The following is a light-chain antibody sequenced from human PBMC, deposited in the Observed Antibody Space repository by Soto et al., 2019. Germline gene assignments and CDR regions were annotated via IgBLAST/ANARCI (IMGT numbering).Light chain of an antibody. J-gene: IGKJ5*01. CDR1: QGISTY. V-gene: IGKV1-9*01. CDR2: AAS. CDR3: QQLNTFPIT. Sequence: DIQLTQAPSFLSASAGDRVTITFRASQGISTYLAWYQQKPGRAPNLLIYAASTLQSEVPSRFSGSGSGTEFTLTISSLQPEDFATYYCQQLNTFPITFGQGTRLEIK.